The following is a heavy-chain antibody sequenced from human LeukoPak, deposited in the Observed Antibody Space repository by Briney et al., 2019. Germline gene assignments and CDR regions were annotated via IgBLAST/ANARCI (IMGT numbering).Heavy chain of an antibody. CDR2: ISSSSSYI. CDR3: ATTYYDYVWGIDY. D-gene: IGHD3-16*01. J-gene: IGHJ4*02. V-gene: IGHV3-21*01. CDR1: GFTFSSYW. Sequence: GGSLRLSCAASGFTFSSYWMSWVRQAPGKGLEWVSSISSSSSYIYYADSVKGRFTISRDNAKNSLYLQMNSLRAEDTAVYYCATTYYDYVWGIDYWGQGTLVTVSS.